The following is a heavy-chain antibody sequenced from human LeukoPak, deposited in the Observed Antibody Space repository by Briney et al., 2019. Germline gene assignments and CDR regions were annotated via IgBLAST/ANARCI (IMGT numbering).Heavy chain of an antibody. D-gene: IGHD6-13*01. CDR3: AKEIRAYSSSLDY. CDR1: GFAFSSYS. J-gene: IGHJ4*02. V-gene: IGHV3-21*01. Sequence: PGGSLRLSCAASGFAFSSYSMNWVRQAPGKGLEWVSSINGGSSYIYYADSVKGRFTISRDSAKNSLYLQMNSLRAEDTAVYYCAKEIRAYSSSLDYWGQGTLVTVSS. CDR2: INGGSSYI.